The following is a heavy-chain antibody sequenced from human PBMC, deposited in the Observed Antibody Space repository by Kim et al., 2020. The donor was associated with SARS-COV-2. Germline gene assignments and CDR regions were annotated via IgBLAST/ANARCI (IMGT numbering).Heavy chain of an antibody. D-gene: IGHD6-19*01. CDR3: ARSPGYSSGWYYFDY. J-gene: IGHJ4*02. Sequence: GGSLRLSCAASVFTFSSYSMNWVRQAPGKGLEWVSSISSSSSYIYYADSVKGRFTISRDNAKNSLYLQMNSLRAEDTAVYYCARSPGYSSGWYYFDYWGQGTLGTVSS. CDR1: VFTFSSYS. V-gene: IGHV3-21*01. CDR2: ISSSSSYI.